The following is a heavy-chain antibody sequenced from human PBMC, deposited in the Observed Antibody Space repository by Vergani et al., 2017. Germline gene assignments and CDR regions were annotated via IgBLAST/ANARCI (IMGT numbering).Heavy chain of an antibody. CDR1: GGSISSGGYY. V-gene: IGHV4-31*03. J-gene: IGHJ4*02. D-gene: IGHD1-26*01. CDR3: ARGAGDRYSGSYYDYYFDY. Sequence: QVQLQESGPGLVKPSQTLSLTCTVSGGSISSGGYYWTWIRQRPGKGLEWIGYIYYSGSTYYNPSLKSRVTISVDTSKNQFSLKLSSVTAADTAVYYWARGAGDRYSGSYYDYYFDYWGQGTLVTVSS. CDR2: IYYSGST.